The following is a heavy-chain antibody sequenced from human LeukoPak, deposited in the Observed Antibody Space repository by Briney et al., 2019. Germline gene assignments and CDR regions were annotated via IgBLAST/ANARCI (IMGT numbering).Heavy chain of an antibody. V-gene: IGHV3-7*01. CDR1: GFTFSSYW. CDR3: ARVPTGYSYGFSFFDY. CDR2: IKQDGSEK. Sequence: GGSLRLSCAASGFTFSSYWMSWVRQAPGKGLEWVANIKQDGSEKYYVDSVKGRFTISRDNAKNSLYLQMNSLRAEDTAVYYCARVPTGYSYGFSFFDYWGQGTVVTVSS. D-gene: IGHD5-18*01. J-gene: IGHJ4*02.